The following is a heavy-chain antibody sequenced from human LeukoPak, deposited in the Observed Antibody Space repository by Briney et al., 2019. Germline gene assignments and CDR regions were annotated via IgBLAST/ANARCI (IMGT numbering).Heavy chain of an antibody. CDR2: IRFDGSNK. Sequence: GGSLRLSCAASGFTLNNFGMHWVRQAPGKGLEWVAFIRFDGSNKYYADSVKVRFSISRDNSKNTLHLEMNSLRPEDTAVYYCAKDLAVRRDGYNHLDYWGQGTVVTVSS. V-gene: IGHV3-30*02. J-gene: IGHJ4*02. D-gene: IGHD5-24*01. CDR1: GFTLNNFG. CDR3: AKDLAVRRDGYNHLDY.